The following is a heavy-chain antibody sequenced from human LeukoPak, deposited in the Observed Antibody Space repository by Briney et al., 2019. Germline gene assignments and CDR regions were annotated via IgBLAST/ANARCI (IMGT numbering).Heavy chain of an antibody. V-gene: IGHV3-11*04. CDR3: AELGITMIGGV. Sequence: GGSLRLSCAASGFTFSDYYMSWIRQAPGKGLEWVSHISGSGSTIYYADSVRGRFTISRDNAKNSLYLQMNSLRAEDTAVYYCAELGITMIGGVWGEGTTVTISS. J-gene: IGHJ6*04. D-gene: IGHD3-10*02. CDR2: ISGSGSTI. CDR1: GFTFSDYY.